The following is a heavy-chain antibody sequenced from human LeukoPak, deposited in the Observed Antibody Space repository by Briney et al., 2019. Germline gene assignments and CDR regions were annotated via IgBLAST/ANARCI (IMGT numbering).Heavy chain of an antibody. D-gene: IGHD3-22*01. Sequence: PGGSLRLSCAASGFTFSSYGMHWVRQAPGKGLEWVAVIWYDGSNKYYADSVKGRFTISRDNSKNTLYLQMNSLRGEDTAVYYCARARYYDSSGYPDYFDHWGQGTLVTVSS. V-gene: IGHV3-33*01. J-gene: IGHJ4*02. CDR2: IWYDGSNK. CDR3: ARARYYDSSGYPDYFDH. CDR1: GFTFSSYG.